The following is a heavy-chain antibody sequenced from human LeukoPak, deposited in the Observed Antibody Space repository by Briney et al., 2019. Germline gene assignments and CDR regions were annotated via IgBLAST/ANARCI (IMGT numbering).Heavy chain of an antibody. J-gene: IGHJ4*02. Sequence: ASVKVSCKASGYTFTSYYMHWVRQAPGQGLEWMGIINPGGGSTSYAQKFQGRVTMTRDTSISTAYMELSSLISDDTAVYYCARALGYCSGGSCYSTGYWGQGTLVTVSS. D-gene: IGHD2-15*01. V-gene: IGHV1-46*01. CDR2: INPGGGST. CDR1: GYTFTSYY. CDR3: ARALGYCSGGSCYSTGY.